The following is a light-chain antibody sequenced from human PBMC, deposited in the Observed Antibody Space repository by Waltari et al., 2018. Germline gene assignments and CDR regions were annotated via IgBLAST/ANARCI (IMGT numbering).Light chain of an antibody. V-gene: IGKV1-5*01. J-gene: IGKJ1*01. Sequence: DIQMTQSPSTLSASVGDRVTITCRASRSISSWLAWYQPKPGKGPQLLIYDASSLESGVPSRFSGSGSGTEFTLTISSLQPDDFATYYCQQYNSYSWTFGQGTKVEIK. CDR1: RSISSW. CDR2: DAS. CDR3: QQYNSYSWT.